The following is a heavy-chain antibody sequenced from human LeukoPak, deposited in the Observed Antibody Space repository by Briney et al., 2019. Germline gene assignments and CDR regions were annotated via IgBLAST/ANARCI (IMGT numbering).Heavy chain of an antibody. CDR1: GFTFSNAW. D-gene: IGHD3-9*01. CDR2: IKSKTDGGTT. J-gene: IGHJ4*02. CDR3: TTVPINHDILTGYYFHY. V-gene: IGHV3-15*01. Sequence: GSLRLSCAASGFTFSNAWMSWVRQAPGKGLEWVGRIKSKTDGGTTDYAAPVKGRFTISRDDSKNTLYLQMNSLKTEDTAVYYCTTVPINHDILTGYYFHYWGQGTLVTVSS.